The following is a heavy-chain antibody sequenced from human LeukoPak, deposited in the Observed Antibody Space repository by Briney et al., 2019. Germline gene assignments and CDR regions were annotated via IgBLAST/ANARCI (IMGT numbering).Heavy chain of an antibody. Sequence: SETLSLTCAVYGGSFSGYYWSWIRQPPGKGLEWIGEINHSGSTNYNPSLKSRVTISVDTSKNQFSLKLSSVTAADTAVYYCARASYSGSYTWDYWGQGTLVTVSS. J-gene: IGHJ4*02. CDR2: INHSGST. V-gene: IGHV4-34*01. D-gene: IGHD1-26*01. CDR1: GGSFSGYY. CDR3: ARASYSGSYTWDY.